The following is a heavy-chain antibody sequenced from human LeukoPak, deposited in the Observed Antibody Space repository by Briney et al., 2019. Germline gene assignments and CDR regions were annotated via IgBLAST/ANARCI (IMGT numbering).Heavy chain of an antibody. CDR3: ARRHLWFGELSYYYYYYGMDV. V-gene: IGHV1-8*02. Sequence: ASVKVSCKTSGYTFTNYGINWVRQATGQGLEWMGWMNPNSGNTGYAQKFQGRVTMTRNTSISTAYMELSSLRSEDTAVYYCARRHLWFGELSYYYYYYGMDVWGQGTTVTVSS. J-gene: IGHJ6*02. CDR1: GYTFTNYG. D-gene: IGHD3-10*01. CDR2: MNPNSGNT.